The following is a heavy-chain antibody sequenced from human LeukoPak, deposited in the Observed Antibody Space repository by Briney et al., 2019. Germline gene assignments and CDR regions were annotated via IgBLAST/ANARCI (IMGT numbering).Heavy chain of an antibody. CDR1: GYTFTNYA. J-gene: IGHJ4*02. V-gene: IGHV1-18*01. D-gene: IGHD2-15*01. CDR2: ISAYNDNT. Sequence: ASVKVSCKAPGYTFTNYAISWVRQAPGPGLEWMGWISAYNDNTNYAQKFQGRVTMTKDTSTTTAYMELRSLNSDDTAVYNCAIDVGGGYCSGGSCSDYWGQGTLVTVSS. CDR3: AIDVGGGYCSGGSCSDY.